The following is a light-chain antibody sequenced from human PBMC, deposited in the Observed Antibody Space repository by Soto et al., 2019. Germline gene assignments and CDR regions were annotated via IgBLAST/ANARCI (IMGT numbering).Light chain of an antibody. CDR1: QSISSW. Sequence: EIQMTQSPSTLSASVGDRVTITCRASQSISSWLAWYQQKPGKAPKLLIYKASSLESGVPSRFSGSGSGTEFTLTISSLQPDDFATYYCQQYNSYPYTFGQGTKVDIK. CDR2: KAS. V-gene: IGKV1-5*03. J-gene: IGKJ2*01. CDR3: QQYNSYPYT.